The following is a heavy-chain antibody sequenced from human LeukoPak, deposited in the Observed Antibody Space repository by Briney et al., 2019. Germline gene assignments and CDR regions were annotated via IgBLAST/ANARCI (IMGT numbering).Heavy chain of an antibody. CDR2: ISGSGGST. CDR1: GFTFSSYA. D-gene: IGHD3-22*01. V-gene: IGHV3-23*01. CDR3: AKDQNYDSSGYQY. J-gene: IGHJ4*02. Sequence: GGSLRLSCAASGFTFSSYAMSWVRQAPGKGXEWVSAISGSGGSTYYADSVKGRFTISRDNSKNTLYLQMNSLRAEDTAVYYCAKDQNYDSSGYQYWGQGTLVTVSS.